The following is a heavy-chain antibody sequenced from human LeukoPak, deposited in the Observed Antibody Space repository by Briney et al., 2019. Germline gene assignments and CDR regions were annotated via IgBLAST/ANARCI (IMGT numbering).Heavy chain of an antibody. CDR2: VYSSGST. Sequence: SETLSLTCTVSGGSMSSYYWTWIRQPPGKGLEWIGYVYSSGSTNYNPSLKSRVTISVDTSKNQFSLKLSSVTAADTAVYYCAGRHSGTFEYWGQGALVTVSS. V-gene: IGHV4-59*01. CDR3: AGRHSGTFEY. J-gene: IGHJ4*02. CDR1: GGSMSSYY. D-gene: IGHD1-1*01.